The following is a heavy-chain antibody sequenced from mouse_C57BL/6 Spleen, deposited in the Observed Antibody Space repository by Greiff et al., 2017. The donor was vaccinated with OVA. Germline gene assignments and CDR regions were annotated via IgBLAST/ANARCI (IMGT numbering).Heavy chain of an antibody. CDR2: IWSGGST. Sequence: VMLVESGPGLVQPSQSLSITCTVSGFSLTSYGVHWVRQSPGKGLEWLGVIWSGGSTDYNAAFISRLSISKDNSKSQVFFKMNSLQADDTAIYYCHPFYGHDGAWFAYWGQGTLVTVSA. J-gene: IGHJ3*01. D-gene: IGHD2-9*01. CDR3: HPFYGHDGAWFAY. V-gene: IGHV2-2*01. CDR1: GFSLTSYG.